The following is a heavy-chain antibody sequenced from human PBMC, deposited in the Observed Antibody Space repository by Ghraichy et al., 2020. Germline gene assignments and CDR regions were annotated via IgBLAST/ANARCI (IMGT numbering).Heavy chain of an antibody. CDR3: ARDGTGWGRSAVDY. D-gene: IGHD3/OR15-3a*01. J-gene: IGHJ4*02. Sequence: GGSLRLSCAASGFTFSSYGMHWVRQAPGKGLEWVAFIWYDGSNKYYADSVKGRFTISSDNSKNTLYLQMNSLRAEDTAVYYSARDGTGWGRSAVDYCGQGPLVTVSS. V-gene: IGHV3-33*01. CDR2: IWYDGSNK. CDR1: GFTFSSYG.